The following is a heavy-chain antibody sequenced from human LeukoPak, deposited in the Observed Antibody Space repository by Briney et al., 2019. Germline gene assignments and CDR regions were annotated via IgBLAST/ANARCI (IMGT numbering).Heavy chain of an antibody. D-gene: IGHD6-13*01. V-gene: IGHV4-59*01. J-gene: IGHJ4*02. CDR1: GGSISSYY. CDR3: ARATGYSSSWYRWNY. CDR2: IYYSGST. Sequence: SETLSLTCTVSGGSISSYYWSWIRQPPGKGLEWIGYIYYSGSTNYNPSLKSRVTISVDTSKNQFSLKLSSVTAADTAVYYCARATGYSSSWYRWNYWGQGTLVTVSS.